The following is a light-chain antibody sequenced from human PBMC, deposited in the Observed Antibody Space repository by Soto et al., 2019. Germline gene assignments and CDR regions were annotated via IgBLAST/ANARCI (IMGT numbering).Light chain of an antibody. J-gene: IGLJ1*01. Sequence: QSALTQPPSASGSPGQSFAISFTGTSSDGGGYNYVSWYQQHPGKAPKLMIYEVNKRPSGVPDRFSGSKSGNTASLTVSGLQAEDEADYYCSSYAGSSNVFGTGTQLTVL. CDR2: EVN. CDR1: SSDGGGYNY. CDR3: SSYAGSSNV. V-gene: IGLV2-8*01.